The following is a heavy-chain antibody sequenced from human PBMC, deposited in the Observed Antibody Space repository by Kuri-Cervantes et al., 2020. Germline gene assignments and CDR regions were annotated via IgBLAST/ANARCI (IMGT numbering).Heavy chain of an antibody. CDR1: GGSFSGYY. V-gene: IGHV4-34*01. CDR2: INHSGST. CDR3: ASCGGDCYPLFTNAFDI. Sequence: SETLSLTCAVYGGSFSGYYWSWIRQPPGKGLEWIGEINHSGSTNYNPSLKSRVTISVDKSKNQFSLKLSSVTAADTAVYYCASCGGDCYPLFTNAFDIWGQGTMVTVSS. J-gene: IGHJ3*02. D-gene: IGHD2-21*02.